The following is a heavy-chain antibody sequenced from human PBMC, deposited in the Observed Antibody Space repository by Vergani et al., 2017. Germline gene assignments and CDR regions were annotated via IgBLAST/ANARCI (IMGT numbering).Heavy chain of an antibody. J-gene: IGHJ6*02. CDR3: ARVMYRDEASTGYRLEGMDI. D-gene: IGHD3-9*01. Sequence: QVQLEESGPGLVKPSETLSLTCTVPGGPFNTYYWSWIRQSPGKGLEWIGYIYSTGGTNYNPSLNSRVTMSVDTSKNQFSLKLRSVTAADTAVYFCARVMYRDEASTGYRLEGMDIWGQGTTVTISS. V-gene: IGHV4-59*13. CDR1: GGPFNTYY. CDR2: IYSTGGT.